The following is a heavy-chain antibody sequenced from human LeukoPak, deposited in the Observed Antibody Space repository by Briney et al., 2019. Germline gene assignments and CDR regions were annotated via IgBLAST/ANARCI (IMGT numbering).Heavy chain of an antibody. CDR1: GFSFSSYS. V-gene: IGHV3-30*09. CDR2: ISSDRNSK. Sequence: EGSLRLSCAASGFSFSSYSIHWVRQAPGKGLEWVAVISSDRNSKDFALSVKGRFAISRDNSKNTLFLQMNNLRSEDTALYYCVSPTADYPFLYYFDSWGQGTLVTVSS. J-gene: IGHJ4*02. CDR3: VSPTADYPFLYYFDS. D-gene: IGHD5-12*01.